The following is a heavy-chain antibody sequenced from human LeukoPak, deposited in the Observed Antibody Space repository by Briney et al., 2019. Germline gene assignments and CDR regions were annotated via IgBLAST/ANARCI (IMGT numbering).Heavy chain of an antibody. CDR2: ISDIGSRT. Sequence: GGSLRLSCVASGFTFSTYSMSWVRQAPGKGLEWVSGISDIGSRTDSADSVKGRFTISRDNSKNTLYLQMNSLRAEDTAVYFCAKDGRGSYFYYYHMDVWGKGTTVTVSS. CDR1: GFTFSTYS. D-gene: IGHD1-26*01. V-gene: IGHV3-23*01. CDR3: AKDGRGSYFYYYHMDV. J-gene: IGHJ6*03.